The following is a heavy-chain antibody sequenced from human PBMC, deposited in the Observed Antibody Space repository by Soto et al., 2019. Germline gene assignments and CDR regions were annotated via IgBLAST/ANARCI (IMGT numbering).Heavy chain of an antibody. J-gene: IGHJ5*02. Sequence: SEEVSFRASCYTFTGYGISWVRQAPGQGLEWMGWISAYNGNTNYAQKLQGRVTMTTDTSTSTAYMELRSLRSDDTAVYYCARPLGDIVVVPAASNWFDPWGQRTLVTVSS. D-gene: IGHD2-2*01. V-gene: IGHV1-18*04. CDR3: ARPLGDIVVVPAASNWFDP. CDR2: ISAYNGNT. CDR1: CYTFTGYG.